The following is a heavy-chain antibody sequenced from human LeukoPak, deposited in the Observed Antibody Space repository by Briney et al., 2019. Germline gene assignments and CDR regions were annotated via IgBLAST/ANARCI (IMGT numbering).Heavy chain of an antibody. CDR2: INPRGGST. CDR3: ARVGATGATADN. J-gene: IGHJ4*02. V-gene: IGHV1-46*01. CDR1: GYIFTTYF. Sequence: GASVKASCKASGYIFTTYFMHWLRQAPGQGPEWMGIINPRGGSTDYAQKFQDRITMTSDTSTSTVYMELKSLKSEDTAVYFCARVGATGATADNWGQGTLVTVSS. D-gene: IGHD2-21*02.